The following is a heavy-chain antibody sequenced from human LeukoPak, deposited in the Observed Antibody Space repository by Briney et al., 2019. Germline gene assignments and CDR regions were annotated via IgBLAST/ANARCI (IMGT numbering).Heavy chain of an antibody. CDR1: GFTFSSYE. CDR2: ISSSGSTI. J-gene: IGHJ4*02. V-gene: IGHV3-48*03. Sequence: GGSLRLSCAASGFTFSSYEMNWVRQAPGKGLEWVSYISSSGSTIYYADSVKGRFTISRDNAKNSLYLQMNSLRAEDTAVYYCAKDLPMDYYGSGSPDYWGQGTLVTVSS. CDR3: AKDLPMDYYGSGSPDY. D-gene: IGHD3-10*01.